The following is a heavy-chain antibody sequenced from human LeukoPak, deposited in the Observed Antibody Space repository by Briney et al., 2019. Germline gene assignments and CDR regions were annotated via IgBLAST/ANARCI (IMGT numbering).Heavy chain of an antibody. Sequence: GGSLRLSCAVSGITLSNYGMSWVRQAPGKGLEWIAYIPTTDTNKNYTDSVKGRFTISRHNPKNTLYLQMNSLRAEDTAVYFCAKRGVVIRVILVGFHKEAYYFESWGQGALVTVSS. CDR2: IPTTDTNK. CDR3: AKRGVVIRVILVGFHKEAYYFES. J-gene: IGHJ4*02. CDR1: GITLSNYG. V-gene: IGHV3-23*01. D-gene: IGHD3/OR15-3a*01.